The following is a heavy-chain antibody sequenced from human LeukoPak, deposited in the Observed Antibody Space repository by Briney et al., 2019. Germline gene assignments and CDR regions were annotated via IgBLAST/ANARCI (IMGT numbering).Heavy chain of an antibody. CDR1: GFIFSDYW. V-gene: IGHV3-7*01. J-gene: IGHJ4*02. Sequence: GGSLRLSCAGSGFIFSDYWMTWVRQAPGKGLEWVANIKHDGTQKFYVDFVKGRFTVSRDNAENSLYLQMNNLRVEDTAVYYCATGRPPHDNTGFLDHWGQGSLVTVSS. D-gene: IGHD3-22*01. CDR2: IKHDGTQK. CDR3: ATGRPPHDNTGFLDH.